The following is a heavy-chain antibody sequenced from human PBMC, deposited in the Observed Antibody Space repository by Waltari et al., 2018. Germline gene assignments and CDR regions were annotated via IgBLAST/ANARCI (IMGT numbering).Heavy chain of an antibody. CDR3: ARQKNSLDY. D-gene: IGHD2-21*01. V-gene: IGHV1-8*01. J-gene: IGHJ4*02. Sequence: QVQLVQSGAEVQKPGASVRVSCKTSGYTFIDYDIIWVRQAPGQGLEWMGWMNPDSGTTGSAQKFQGRVTMTRNKSARTAYMQLSSLGSEDTAVYYCARQKNSLDYWGQGTLVTVSS. CDR2: MNPDSGTT. CDR1: GYTFIDYD.